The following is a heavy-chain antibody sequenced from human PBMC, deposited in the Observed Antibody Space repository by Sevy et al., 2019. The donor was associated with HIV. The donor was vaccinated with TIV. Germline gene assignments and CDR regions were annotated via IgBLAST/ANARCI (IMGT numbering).Heavy chain of an antibody. CDR3: ARRGGLVDGGMDV. J-gene: IGHJ6*02. CDR1: GGSVSNSAYD. D-gene: IGHD2-8*02. Sequence: SETLSLTCTVSGGSVSNSAYDWSWIRQPPGQGLECIGYISSTGSTNYNPSLKSRVTILVETSKNQLSLKLTSVSAADTAVYYCARRGGLVDGGMDVWGQGTTVTVSS. CDR2: ISSTGST. V-gene: IGHV4-61*08.